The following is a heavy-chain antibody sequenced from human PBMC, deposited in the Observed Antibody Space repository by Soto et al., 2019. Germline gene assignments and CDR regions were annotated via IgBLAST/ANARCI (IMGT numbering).Heavy chain of an antibody. CDR2: IYYDGST. CDR3: AKVVVAATRHTDFDS. CDR1: CGSLNINNYS. Sequence: YLTCTVSCGSLNINNYSWAWIRQPPGKGLAWIASIYYDGSTYYNPSLKSRVTISIDTSKNQFSLRLRSVTAADTAIYYCAKVVVAATRHTDFDSWGQGTRVTVSS. J-gene: IGHJ4*02. D-gene: IGHD2-15*01. V-gene: IGHV4-39*01.